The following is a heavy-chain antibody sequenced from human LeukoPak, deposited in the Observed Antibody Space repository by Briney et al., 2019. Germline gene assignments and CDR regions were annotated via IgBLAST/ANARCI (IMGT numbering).Heavy chain of an antibody. Sequence: SETLSLTCAVSGGSISSSNWWSWVRQPPGKGLEWIGEIYHSGSTNYNPSLKSRVTISVDTSKNQFSLKLSSVTAADTAVYYCARHPSPYSSSWYFDYWGQGTLVTVSS. CDR1: GGSISSSNW. CDR3: ARHPSPYSSSWYFDY. D-gene: IGHD6-13*01. CDR2: IYHSGST. J-gene: IGHJ4*02. V-gene: IGHV4-4*02.